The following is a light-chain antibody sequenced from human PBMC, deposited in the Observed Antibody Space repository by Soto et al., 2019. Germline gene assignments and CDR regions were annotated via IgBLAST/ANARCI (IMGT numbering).Light chain of an antibody. J-gene: IGKJ2*03. CDR2: DAS. V-gene: IGKV1-5*01. Sequence: IQMTQFPATLTASVGDRVTITCRASQSTANWLAWYQQKPGKAPKVVIYDASSLGSGVPSRFSGSGSGTEFNLTISSLQPDDFATYYCQQYTSFPYSFGQGTKVEIK. CDR3: QQYTSFPYS. CDR1: QSTANW.